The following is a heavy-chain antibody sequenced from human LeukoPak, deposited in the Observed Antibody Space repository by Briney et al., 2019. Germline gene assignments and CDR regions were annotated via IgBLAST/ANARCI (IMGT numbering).Heavy chain of an antibody. J-gene: IGHJ5*02. Sequence: GGSLRLSCAASGLTFSSYAMTWVRQAPGKGLEWVSAISGSGGSTYYADSVKGRFTISRDNSKNTLYLQMNSLRAEDTAVYYCAKEDSAAMGPNWFDPWGQGTLVTVSS. V-gene: IGHV3-23*01. CDR3: AKEDSAAMGPNWFDP. CDR1: GLTFSSYA. CDR2: ISGSGGST. D-gene: IGHD2-2*01.